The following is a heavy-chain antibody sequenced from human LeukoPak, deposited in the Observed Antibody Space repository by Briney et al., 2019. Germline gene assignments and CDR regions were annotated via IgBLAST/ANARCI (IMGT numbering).Heavy chain of an antibody. CDR3: ARDYADGGYDVSFDY. V-gene: IGHV3-30-3*01. D-gene: IGHD5-12*01. J-gene: IGHJ4*02. CDR2: ISYDGSNK. CDR1: GFAFNTYA. Sequence: GGSLRLSCAASGFAFNTYAMHWFRQAPGKGLEWVAVISYDGSNKYYADSVKGRFTISRDNSKNTLYLQMNSLRAEDTAVYYCARDYADGGYDVSFDYWGQGTLVTVSS.